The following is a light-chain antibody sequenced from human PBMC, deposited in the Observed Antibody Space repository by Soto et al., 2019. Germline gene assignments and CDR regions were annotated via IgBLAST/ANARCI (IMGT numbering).Light chain of an antibody. CDR2: GAS. CDR1: QSVDSN. V-gene: IGKV3D-15*01. CDR3: QQYDSWPLT. J-gene: IGKJ4*01. Sequence: EIVMTQSPGTLSLSTGEGATLSCRASQSVDSNLAWYQQKPGEAPRLLFYGASTRPTGIPDRFSGSGSGTEFTLTISSLQSEDFAAYFCQQYDSWPLTFGGGTKVEIK.